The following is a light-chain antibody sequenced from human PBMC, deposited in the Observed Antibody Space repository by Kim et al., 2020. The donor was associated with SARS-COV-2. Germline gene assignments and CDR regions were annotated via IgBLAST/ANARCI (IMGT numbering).Light chain of an antibody. Sequence: SPGERTILSGRASRRVSSSYLAWYQHKPGQAPRLLIHGASSRATGVPDRFRGGGSGTDFTLTITRLEPEDFAVYYCQQYGRSPTTFGQGTRLEIK. V-gene: IGKV3-20*01. CDR2: GAS. J-gene: IGKJ5*01. CDR3: QQYGRSPTT. CDR1: RRVSSSY.